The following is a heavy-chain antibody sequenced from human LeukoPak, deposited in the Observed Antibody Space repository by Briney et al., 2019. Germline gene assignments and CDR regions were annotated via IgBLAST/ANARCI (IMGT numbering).Heavy chain of an antibody. V-gene: IGHV4-59*01. CDR1: GGSISSYY. D-gene: IGHD6-19*01. Sequence: SETLSLTCTVSGGSISSYYWSWIRQPPGKGLEWIGYIYYSGSTYYNPSLRSRVTISVDTSKNQFSLKLSSVTAADTAVYYCARDGIAVAGSGYYYYYYMDVWGKGTTVTVSS. CDR2: IYYSGST. CDR3: ARDGIAVAGSGYYYYYYMDV. J-gene: IGHJ6*03.